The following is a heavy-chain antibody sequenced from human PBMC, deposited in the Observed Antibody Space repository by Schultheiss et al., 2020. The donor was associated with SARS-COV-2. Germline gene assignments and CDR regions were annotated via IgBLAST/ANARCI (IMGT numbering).Heavy chain of an antibody. V-gene: IGHV4-4*07. CDR2: IYTSGTT. Sequence: SQTLSLTCTVSGGSISSYYWSWIRQPAGKGLEWIGRIYTSGTTNYNPSLKSRVTISVDTSKNQFSLKLSSVTAADTAVYYCARDAYRQQLANRNYYYYGMDVWGQGTTVTVSS. CDR3: ARDAYRQQLANRNYYYYGMDV. D-gene: IGHD6-13*01. CDR1: GGSISSYY. J-gene: IGHJ6*02.